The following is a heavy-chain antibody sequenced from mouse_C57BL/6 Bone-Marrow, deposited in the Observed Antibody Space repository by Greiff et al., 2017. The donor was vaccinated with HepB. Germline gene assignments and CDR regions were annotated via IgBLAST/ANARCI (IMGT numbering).Heavy chain of an antibody. CDR1: GYTFTDYN. Sequence: EVKLMESGPELVKPGASVKIPCKASGYTFTDYNMDWVKQSHGKSLEWIGDINPNNGGTIYNQKFKGKATLTVDKSSSTAYMELRSLTSEDTAVYYCARRLLWQLRGYFDYWGQGTTLTVSS. V-gene: IGHV1-18*01. CDR3: ARRLLWQLRGYFDY. J-gene: IGHJ2*01. D-gene: IGHD2-1*01. CDR2: INPNNGGT.